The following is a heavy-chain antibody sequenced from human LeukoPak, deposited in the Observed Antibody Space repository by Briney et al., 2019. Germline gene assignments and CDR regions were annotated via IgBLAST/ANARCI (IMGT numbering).Heavy chain of an antibody. J-gene: IGHJ4*02. D-gene: IGHD6-19*01. V-gene: IGHV4-34*01. CDR1: GGSFSGYY. Sequence: SETLSLTCAVYGGSFSGYYWSWIRQPPGKGLEWIGEINHSGSTNYNPSLKSRVTISVDTSKNQFSLKLSSVTAADTAVYYCATRFRFFSVADYWGQGTLVTVSS. CDR2: INHSGST. CDR3: ATRFRFFSVADY.